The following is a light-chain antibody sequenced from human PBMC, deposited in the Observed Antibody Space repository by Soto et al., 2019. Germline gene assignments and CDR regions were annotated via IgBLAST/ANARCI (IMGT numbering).Light chain of an antibody. CDR2: DAS. Sequence: IQMTHSPSTLSASVGDSVTITCRGSQSISYWLAWYQQKPGKAPKLLIYDASSLESGVPSRFSGSGSGTEFTLTISSLQPDDFATYYCQQYSTSWTFGQGTKVDIK. CDR1: QSISYW. CDR3: QQYSTSWT. V-gene: IGKV1-5*01. J-gene: IGKJ1*01.